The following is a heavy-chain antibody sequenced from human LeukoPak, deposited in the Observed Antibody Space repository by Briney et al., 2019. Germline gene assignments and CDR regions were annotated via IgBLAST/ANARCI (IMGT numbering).Heavy chain of an antibody. CDR2: INHSGST. Sequence: SETLSLTCAVYGGSFSGYYWSWIRQPPGKGLEWIGEINHSGSTNYNPSLKSRVTMSVDTSKNQFSLKLSSVTAADTAVYYCASGGKLWFGELFAFDAFDIWGQGTMVTVSS. CDR1: GGSFSGYY. J-gene: IGHJ3*02. CDR3: ASGGKLWFGELFAFDAFDI. D-gene: IGHD3-10*01. V-gene: IGHV4-34*01.